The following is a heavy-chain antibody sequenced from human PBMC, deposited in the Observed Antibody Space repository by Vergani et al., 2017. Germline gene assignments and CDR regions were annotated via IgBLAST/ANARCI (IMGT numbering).Heavy chain of an antibody. Sequence: QMQLVQSGPEVKKPGTSVKVSCKASGFTFTSSAMQWVRQARGQRLEWIGWVVVGSGNTNYAQKFQERVTITRDMSTSTAYMERSSLRSEDTAVYYCAAPLPQGYCSGGSCYSDDVFDFWGQGTMVTVSS. CDR2: VVVGSGNT. CDR3: AAPLPQGYCSGGSCYSDDVFDF. D-gene: IGHD2-15*01. J-gene: IGHJ3*01. V-gene: IGHV1-58*02. CDR1: GFTFTSSA.